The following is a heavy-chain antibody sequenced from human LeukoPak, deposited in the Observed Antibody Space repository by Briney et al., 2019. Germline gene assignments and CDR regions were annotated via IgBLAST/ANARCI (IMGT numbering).Heavy chain of an antibody. CDR1: GFTFSSYA. D-gene: IGHD6-13*01. J-gene: IGHJ4*02. V-gene: IGHV3-23*01. Sequence: GGSLRLSCAASGFTFSSYAMSWVRQPPGKGLQWVSTITGGGGSTYYADSVKGRFTISRDNSKNTLYLQMNSLRAEDTALYYCAKDASSWYYWGQGTLVTVSS. CDR2: ITGGGGST. CDR3: AKDASSWYY.